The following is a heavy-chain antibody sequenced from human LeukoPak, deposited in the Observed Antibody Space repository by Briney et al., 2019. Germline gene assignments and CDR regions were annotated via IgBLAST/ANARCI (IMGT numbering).Heavy chain of an antibody. CDR2: IYSGGST. CDR1: GFTVSSNY. V-gene: IGHV3-66*01. J-gene: IGHJ4*02. CDR3: AREYSYDYVWGSYRYTGYFDY. D-gene: IGHD3-16*02. Sequence: PGGSLRLSCAASGFTVSSNYMSWVRQAPGKGLEWVSVIYSGGSTYYADSVKGRFTISRDNPKNTLYLQMNSLRAEDTAVYYCAREYSYDYVWGSYRYTGYFDYWGQGTLVTVSS.